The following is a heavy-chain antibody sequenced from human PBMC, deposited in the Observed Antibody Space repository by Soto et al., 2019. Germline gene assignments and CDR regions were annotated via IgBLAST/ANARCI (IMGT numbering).Heavy chain of an antibody. D-gene: IGHD3-22*01. V-gene: IGHV4-39*01. CDR2: IYYSGST. J-gene: IGHJ4*02. Sequence: KPSETLSLTCTVSGGSISSSSYYWGWIRQPPGKGLEWIGSIYYSGSTYYNPSLKSRVTISVDTSKNQFSLKLSSVTAADTAVYYCARCLYYDSSGYYPYYFDYWGQGTLVTVSS. CDR3: ARCLYYDSSGYYPYYFDY. CDR1: GGSISSSSYY.